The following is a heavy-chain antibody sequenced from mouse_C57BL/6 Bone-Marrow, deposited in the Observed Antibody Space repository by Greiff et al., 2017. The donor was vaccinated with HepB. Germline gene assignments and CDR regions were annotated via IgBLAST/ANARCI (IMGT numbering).Heavy chain of an antibody. CDR1: GYTFTSYW. CDR3: ARDYGSRGKHYFDY. Sequence: VQLQQPGAELVKPGASVKLSCKASGYTFTSYWMHWVKQRPGQGLERIGMIHPNSGSTNYNEKFKSKATLTVDKSSSTAYMQLSSLTSEDSAVYYCARDYGSRGKHYFDYWGQGTTLTVSS. V-gene: IGHV1-64*01. D-gene: IGHD1-1*01. CDR2: IHPNSGST. J-gene: IGHJ2*01.